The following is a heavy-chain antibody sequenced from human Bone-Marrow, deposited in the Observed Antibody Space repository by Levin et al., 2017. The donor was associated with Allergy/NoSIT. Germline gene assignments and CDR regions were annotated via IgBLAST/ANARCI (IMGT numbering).Heavy chain of an antibody. J-gene: IGHJ6*02. Sequence: ASVKVSCKVSGSTSSSYPINWVRQAPGQGLEWMGNIIPIFSTTKYAEKFQGRVTIVADESTSTAYLELASLTSEDTAVYYCARSKDLLSDYYGMDVWGQGTAVTVSS. CDR2: IIPIFSTT. CDR1: GSTSSSYP. V-gene: IGHV1-69*13. CDR3: ARSKDLLSDYYGMDV. D-gene: IGHD2-15*01.